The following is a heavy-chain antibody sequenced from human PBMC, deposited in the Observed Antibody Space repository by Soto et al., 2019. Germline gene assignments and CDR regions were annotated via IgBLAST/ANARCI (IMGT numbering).Heavy chain of an antibody. CDR2: INPSGGST. J-gene: IGHJ4*02. CDR1: GYTFTSYY. D-gene: IGHD4-17*01. V-gene: IGHV1-46*01. CDR3: AGETTVLFFDY. Sequence: GASVKVSCKASGYTFTSYYMHWVRQAPGQGLEWMGIINPSGGSTSYAQKFQGRVTMTRDTSTSTVYMELSSLRSEDTAVYYCAGETTVLFFDYWGQGTLVTVSS.